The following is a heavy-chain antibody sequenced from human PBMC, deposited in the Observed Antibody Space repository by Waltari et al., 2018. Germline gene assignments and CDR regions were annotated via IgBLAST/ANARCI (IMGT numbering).Heavy chain of an antibody. Sequence: EVQLVETGGGLIQPGGSLKLSCAASGFSVTDNYMSWFRQAPGKVVRGVSVMFSGDRTYYADAVKGRFIISRDKSTNTLYLQMNSLTVEDTALYYCARGGTVDSSWYDHWGQGTLVRVSS. CDR3: ARGGTVDSSWYDH. J-gene: IGHJ5*02. CDR2: MFSGDRT. CDR1: GFSVTDNY. D-gene: IGHD4-4*01. V-gene: IGHV3-53*02.